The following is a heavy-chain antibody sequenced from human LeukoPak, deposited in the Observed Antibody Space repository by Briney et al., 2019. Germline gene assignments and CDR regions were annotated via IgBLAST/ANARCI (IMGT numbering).Heavy chain of an antibody. CDR1: GFTFSSYS. V-gene: IGHV3-21*01. CDR3: ARVTAVAVSVLDY. CDR2: ISSSSSYI. J-gene: IGHJ4*02. Sequence: GGSLRLSCAASGFTFSSYSMNWVRQAPGKGLEWVSSISSSSSYIYYADSVKGRFTISRDNAKNSLYLQMNSLRAEDTAVYYCARVTAVAVSVLDYWGQGTLVTVSS. D-gene: IGHD6-19*01.